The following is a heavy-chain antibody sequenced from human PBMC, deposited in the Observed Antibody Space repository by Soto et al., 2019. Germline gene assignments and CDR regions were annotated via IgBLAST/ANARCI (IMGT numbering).Heavy chain of an antibody. CDR2: IYYSGST. D-gene: IGHD3-22*01. CDR3: ARHPTKKFTMIVVVID. V-gene: IGHV4-39*01. J-gene: IGHJ4*02. Sequence: QLQLQESGPGLVKPSETLSLTCTVSGGSISSSSYYWGWIRQPPGKGLEWIGSIYYSGSTYYNPSLKSRVTISVDTSKNQFSLKLSSVTAADTALYYCARHPTKKFTMIVVVIDWGQGTLVTVSS. CDR1: GGSISSSSYY.